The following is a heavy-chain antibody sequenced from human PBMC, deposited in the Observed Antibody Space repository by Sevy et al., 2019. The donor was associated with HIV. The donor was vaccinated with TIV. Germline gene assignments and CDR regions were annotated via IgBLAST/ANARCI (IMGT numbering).Heavy chain of an antibody. J-gene: IGHJ4*02. Sequence: GGSLRLSCAASGFTFSYYSMNWVRHAPGKGLEWVSSISSSSSYIYYADSVKGRFTISRDNAKNSLYLQMNSLRAEDTAVYYCASPLDYYDSPSAYWGQGTLDTVSS. CDR2: ISSSSSYI. CDR3: ASPLDYYDSPSAY. D-gene: IGHD3-22*01. V-gene: IGHV3-21*01. CDR1: GFTFSYYS.